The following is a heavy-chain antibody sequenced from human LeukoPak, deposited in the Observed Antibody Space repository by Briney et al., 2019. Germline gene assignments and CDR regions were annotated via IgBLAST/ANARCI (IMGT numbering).Heavy chain of an antibody. Sequence: PGGSLRLSCAASGFTFSSFWMHWVRQAPGKGVLWVSRINTDGSSTSYADSVTGRFTISRDNAKNTLYLQMNSLRAEDTAVYYCAKERDWFDPWGQGTLVTVSS. CDR1: GFTFSSFW. V-gene: IGHV3-74*01. CDR3: AKERDWFDP. J-gene: IGHJ5*02. CDR2: INTDGSST.